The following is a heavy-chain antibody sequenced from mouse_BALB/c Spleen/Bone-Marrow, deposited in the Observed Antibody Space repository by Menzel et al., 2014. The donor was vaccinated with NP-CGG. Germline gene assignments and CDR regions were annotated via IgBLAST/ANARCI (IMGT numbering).Heavy chain of an antibody. J-gene: IGHJ2*01. CDR3: ARRGYGYLDY. D-gene: IGHD2-10*02. V-gene: IGHV1S132*01. Sequence: QVQLQQSGAELVKPGASVKLSCKTSGYTFTSYWIQWVKQRPGQGLGWIGEIFPGTVTPYYNEKSKGKATLTIDTSSSTAFMQLSSLASEDSAVYFCARRGYGYLDYWGQGTTLTVSS. CDR2: IFPGTVTP. CDR1: GYTFTSYW.